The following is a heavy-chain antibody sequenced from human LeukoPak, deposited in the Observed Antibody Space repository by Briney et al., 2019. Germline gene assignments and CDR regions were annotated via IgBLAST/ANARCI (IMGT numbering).Heavy chain of an antibody. Sequence: GGSLGLSCAASGFTFSNAWMSWVRQAPGKGLEWVSVIYSGGSTYYADSVKGRFTISRDNSKNTLYLQMNSLRAEDTAVYYCARAPYCGGDCYSGHFDYWGQGTLVTVSS. CDR2: IYSGGST. CDR3: ARAPYCGGDCYSGHFDY. V-gene: IGHV3-53*01. D-gene: IGHD2-21*02. J-gene: IGHJ4*02. CDR1: GFTFSNAW.